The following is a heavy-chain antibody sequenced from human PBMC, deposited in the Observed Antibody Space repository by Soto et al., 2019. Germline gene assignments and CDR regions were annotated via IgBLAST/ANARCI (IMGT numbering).Heavy chain of an antibody. Sequence: QVQLQQWGAGLLKPSETLSLTCAVYGGSFSGYYWSWIRQPPGKGLEWIGEINHSGCTNYNPSLKSRVTISVDTSKNQFSLKLSSVTAADPAVYYCARARRRDGYNYVGYWGQGTLVTVSS. CDR3: ARARRRDGYNYVGY. J-gene: IGHJ4*02. D-gene: IGHD5-12*01. CDR2: INHSGCT. V-gene: IGHV4-34*01. CDR1: GGSFSGYY.